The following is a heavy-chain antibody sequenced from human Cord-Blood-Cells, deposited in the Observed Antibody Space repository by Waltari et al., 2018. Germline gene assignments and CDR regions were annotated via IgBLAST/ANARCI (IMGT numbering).Heavy chain of an antibody. CDR2: ISYDGSNK. CDR3: AKDFNTVVTPTLYYYYGMDV. V-gene: IGHV3-30*18. J-gene: IGHJ6*02. D-gene: IGHD2-21*02. CDR1: GFTFSSYG. Sequence: QVQLVESVGGVVQPGRSLRLSCAASGFTFSSYGMHWVRQAPGKGLEWVAVISYDGSNKYYADSVKGRFTISRDNSKNTLYLQMNSLRAEDTAVYYCAKDFNTVVTPTLYYYYGMDVWGQGTTVTVSS.